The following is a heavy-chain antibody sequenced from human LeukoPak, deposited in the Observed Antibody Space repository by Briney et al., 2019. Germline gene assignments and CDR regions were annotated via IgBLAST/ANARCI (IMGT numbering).Heavy chain of an antibody. D-gene: IGHD4-11*01. CDR3: ARDGLTETTRDSDY. V-gene: IGHV3-74*01. CDR1: GFTFSRYW. CDR2: INSDGSST. Sequence: GGSVRLPCAASGFTFSRYWMHWVRQAPGKGLVWVSRINSDGSSTSYADSVKGRFTISRDNAKNTLYLQMDSLTVEDTAVYYCARDGLTETTRDSDYWGQGTLVTVSS. J-gene: IGHJ4*02.